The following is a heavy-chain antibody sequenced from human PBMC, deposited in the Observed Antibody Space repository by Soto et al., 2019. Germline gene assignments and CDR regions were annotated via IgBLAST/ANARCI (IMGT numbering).Heavy chain of an antibody. Sequence: GGSLRLSCAASGFTFSSYAMSWVRQAPGKGLEWVSAISGSGGSTYYADSVKGRFTISRDNSKNTLYLQMNSLRAEDKAVYYCAKGGSGEGLYGDYGGYYFGFWGQGTLVTVSS. CDR2: ISGSGGST. V-gene: IGHV3-23*01. CDR1: GFTFSSYA. CDR3: AKGGSGEGLYGDYGGYYFGF. J-gene: IGHJ4*02. D-gene: IGHD4-17*01.